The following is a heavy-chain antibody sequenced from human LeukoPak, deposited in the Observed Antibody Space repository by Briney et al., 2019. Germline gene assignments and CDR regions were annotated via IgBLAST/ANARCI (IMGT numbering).Heavy chain of an antibody. CDR1: RFTFSTYS. D-gene: IGHD2-15*01. CDR2: IRYDGSNK. CDR3: AKDSDPIVVVVAATLAY. V-gene: IGHV3-30*02. Sequence: GGSLRLSCAASRFTFSTYSMNWVRQAPGKGLEWVAFIRYDGSNKYYADSVKGRFTISRDNSKNTLYLQMNSLRAEDTAVYYCAKDSDPIVVVVAATLAYWGQGTLVTVSS. J-gene: IGHJ4*02.